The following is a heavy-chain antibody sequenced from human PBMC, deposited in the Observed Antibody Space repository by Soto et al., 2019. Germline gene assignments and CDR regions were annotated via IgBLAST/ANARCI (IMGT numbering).Heavy chain of an antibody. CDR3: AGSGWLSGYNWFDP. J-gene: IGHJ5*02. CDR2: IYYSGST. Sequence: SETLSLTCTVSGGSISSYYWSWIRQPPGKGLEWIGYIYYSGSTNYNPSLKSRVTISVDTSKNQFSLKLSSVTAADTAVYYCAGSGWLSGYNWFDPWGQGTLVTVSS. D-gene: IGHD6-19*01. CDR1: GGSISSYY. V-gene: IGHV4-59*01.